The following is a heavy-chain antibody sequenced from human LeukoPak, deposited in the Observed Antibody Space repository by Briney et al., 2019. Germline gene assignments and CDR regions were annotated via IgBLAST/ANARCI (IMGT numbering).Heavy chain of an antibody. J-gene: IGHJ6*03. CDR2: ISWDGGST. CDR1: GGSISSYY. Sequence: ETLSLTCTVSGGSISSYYWSWIRQPPGKGLEWVSLISWDGGSTYYADSVKGRFTISRDNSKNSLYLQMNSLRAEDTALYYCAKATNYYYMDVWGKGTTVTVSS. V-gene: IGHV3-43D*03. CDR3: AKATNYYYMDV.